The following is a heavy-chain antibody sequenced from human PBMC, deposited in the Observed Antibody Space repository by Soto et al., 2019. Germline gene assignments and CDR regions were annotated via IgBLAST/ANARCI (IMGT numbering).Heavy chain of an antibody. D-gene: IGHD3-3*01. CDR3: AIRTSVFGVVAMGGLDV. J-gene: IGHJ6*01. CDR2: IIHIFPTP. V-gene: IGHV1-69*14. CDR1: GGTFSSYS. Sequence: QVQLVQSGAELKKPGSSVRVSCQASGGTFSSYSVNWVRQSPGQGLEWMGGIIHIFPTPDHAQRFQGRVTITADKSTNPAYMELSSLRSDDTAVSSCAIRTSVFGVVAMGGLDVWGQGTTVTASS.